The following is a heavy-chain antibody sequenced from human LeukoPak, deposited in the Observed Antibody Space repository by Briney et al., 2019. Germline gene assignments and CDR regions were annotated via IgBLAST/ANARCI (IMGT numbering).Heavy chain of an antibody. D-gene: IGHD3-10*01. CDR3: ASSVWFGELN. J-gene: IGHJ4*02. V-gene: IGHV4-39*01. CDR2: IYDSGST. CDR1: GGSIRSSYYY. Sequence: PSETLSLTCTVSGGSIRSSYYYWGWIRQPPGKGLEWIGSIYDSGSTYYNPSLKSRVTISVDTSKNQFSLKLNSVTAADTAVYYCASSVWFGELNWGQGTLVTVSS.